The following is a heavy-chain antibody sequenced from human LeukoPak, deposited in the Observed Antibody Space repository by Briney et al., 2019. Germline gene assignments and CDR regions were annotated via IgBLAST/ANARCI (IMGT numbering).Heavy chain of an antibody. J-gene: IGHJ6*03. CDR1: VGSIGTYY. V-gene: IGHV4-59*08. D-gene: IGHD3-16*02. Sequence: SETLSLTCTVSVGSIGTYYWSWVRQSPGTGLEWIGYIYVTGTRYNPYLQSRVTISVDRSRNQFFLKMTSVTAADTAVYYCARHIGGGIEDMDVWGRGTKVTVSS. CDR3: ARHIGGGIEDMDV. CDR2: IYVTGT.